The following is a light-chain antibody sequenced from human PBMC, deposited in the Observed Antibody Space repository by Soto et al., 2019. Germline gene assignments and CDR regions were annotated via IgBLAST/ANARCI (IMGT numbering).Light chain of an antibody. CDR2: GAS. CDR1: QSISSNY. CDR3: QQYHSSPPT. Sequence: EIVLTQSPGTLSLSPGERATLSCRASQSISSNYLAWYQQPPGQAPRLLIYGASSRATGIPDRFSGSGSGTDFTLTISRLEPEAFAVYYCQQYHSSPPTFGQGTKVEIK. J-gene: IGKJ1*01. V-gene: IGKV3-20*01.